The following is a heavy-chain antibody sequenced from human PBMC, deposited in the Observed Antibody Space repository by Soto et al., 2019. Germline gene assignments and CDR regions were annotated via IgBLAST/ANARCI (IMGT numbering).Heavy chain of an antibody. Sequence: ASVKVSCKASGGTFSSYAISWLRQAPGQGLEWMGGIIPIFGTANYAQKFQGRVTITADESTSTAYMELSSLRSEDTAVYYCARGVLCSGGSCYSWPYNWFDPWGQGTLVP. CDR3: ARGVLCSGGSCYSWPYNWFDP. CDR1: GGTFSSYA. CDR2: IIPIFGTA. D-gene: IGHD2-15*01. V-gene: IGHV1-69*13. J-gene: IGHJ5*02.